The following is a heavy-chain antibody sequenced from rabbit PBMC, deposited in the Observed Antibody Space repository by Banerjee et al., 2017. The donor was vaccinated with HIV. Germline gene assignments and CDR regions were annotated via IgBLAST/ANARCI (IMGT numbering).Heavy chain of an antibody. D-gene: IGHD1-1*01. V-gene: IGHV1S43*01. CDR3: ARDAYPYSSRYISYYFNL. CDR1: GIDFSSYYR. CDR2: IYTTSGST. J-gene: IGHJ4*01. Sequence: QQQLEESGGGLVKPGGTLTLTCKASGIDFSSYYRMCWVRQAPGRGLELIACIYTTSGSTWYASWVNGRFTISSDNAQNTVDLQMNSLTAADTATYFCARDAYPYSSRYISYYFNLWGPGTLVTVS.